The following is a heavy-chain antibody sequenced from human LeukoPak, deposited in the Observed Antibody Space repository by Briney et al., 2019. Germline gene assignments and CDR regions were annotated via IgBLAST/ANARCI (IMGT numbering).Heavy chain of an antibody. CDR3: ARDQEAFDY. J-gene: IGHJ4*02. V-gene: IGHV1-46*01. Sequence: ASVKVSCKASGYSFTSNYIHWVRQAPGQGLEWMGMIYPRDGSTSYAQKFQGRVTVTRDTSTSTVHMELSGLRSEDTAVYYCARDQEAFDYWGQGTLVTVSS. CDR1: GYSFTSNY. CDR2: IYPRDGST.